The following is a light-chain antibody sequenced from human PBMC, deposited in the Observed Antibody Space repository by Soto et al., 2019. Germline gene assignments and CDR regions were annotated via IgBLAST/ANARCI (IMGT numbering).Light chain of an antibody. Sequence: DLQMTQSPSSLSASVGDRITITCRASQSISAYLNWYQQKPGKAPKLLIYGASTLQSGVPSRFSGSGSGTDFTLTISSLQAEDFATYYCQQSYTNPPALTFGGGTKVEI. CDR2: GAS. V-gene: IGKV1-39*01. J-gene: IGKJ4*01. CDR1: QSISAY. CDR3: QQSYTNPPALT.